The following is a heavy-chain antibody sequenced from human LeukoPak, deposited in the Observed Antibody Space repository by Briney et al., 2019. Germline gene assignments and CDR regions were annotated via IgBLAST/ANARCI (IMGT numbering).Heavy chain of an antibody. Sequence: AGSLRLSCAASGFTFSSYSMNWVRQAPGKGLEWVSSICSGSSYIYYAGSVKGRFTISRDNAKNSLYLQMNSLRAEDTAVYYCAREGKTHCSSTSCYPLDVWGKGTTVTVSS. V-gene: IGHV3-21*01. CDR2: ICSGSSYI. CDR3: AREGKTHCSSTSCYPLDV. J-gene: IGHJ6*04. D-gene: IGHD2-2*01. CDR1: GFTFSSYS.